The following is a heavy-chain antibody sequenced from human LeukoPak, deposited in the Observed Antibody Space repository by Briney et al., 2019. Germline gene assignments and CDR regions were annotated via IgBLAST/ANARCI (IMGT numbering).Heavy chain of an antibody. J-gene: IGHJ4*02. CDR3: ARGGVRRGYYDY. Sequence: PGGSLRLSCAASGFTVGSRYMSWVRQAPGKGLEWVSVIYSGGRTYYADSVKGRFTISRDNSKNTLYLQMNSLRTEDTAIYYCARGGVRRGYYDYWGQGTLVTVSS. CDR2: IYSGGRT. CDR1: GFTVGSRY. D-gene: IGHD1-14*01. V-gene: IGHV3-66*01.